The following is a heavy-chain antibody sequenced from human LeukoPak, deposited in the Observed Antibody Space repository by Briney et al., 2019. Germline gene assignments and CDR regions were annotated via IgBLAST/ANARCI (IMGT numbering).Heavy chain of an antibody. D-gene: IGHD6-19*01. J-gene: IGHJ4*02. Sequence: SETLSLTCTVSGGSIRSYYWSWIRQPPGKGLEWIGYIYSSGSTNYNPSLKRRVTISVDTSKNQFSLKLSSVTAADTAVYYCAISAVAGTGFDYWGQGTLVTVSS. CDR1: GGSIRSYY. CDR3: AISAVAGTGFDY. CDR2: IYSSGST. V-gene: IGHV4-59*08.